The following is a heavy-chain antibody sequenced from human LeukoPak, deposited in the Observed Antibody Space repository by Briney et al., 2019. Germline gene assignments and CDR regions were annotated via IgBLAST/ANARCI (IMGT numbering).Heavy chain of an antibody. V-gene: IGHV4-30-2*01. Sequence: SETLSLTCAVSGGSISSGGYSWSWIRQPPGKGLEWIGYIYHSGSTYYNPSLKSRVTISVDRSKNQFSLKLSSVTAADTAVYYCARGLWLRYFDLWGRGTLVTVSS. CDR3: ARGLWLRYFDL. CDR2: IYHSGST. J-gene: IGHJ2*01. D-gene: IGHD3-10*01. CDR1: GGSISSGGYS.